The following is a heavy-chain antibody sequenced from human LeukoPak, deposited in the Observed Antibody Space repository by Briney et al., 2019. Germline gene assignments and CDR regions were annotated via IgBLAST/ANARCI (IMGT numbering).Heavy chain of an antibody. Sequence: ASVKVSCKASGNTFTSFHIHWVRQAPGQGLEYMGIIKVYGDTTIYAQRFQGRITMTRATSTSTVYMELSSRNSEDTAVYYCARESPSTFYFDYWGQGTLVTVSS. D-gene: IGHD1-1*01. CDR1: GNTFTSFH. V-gene: IGHV1-46*01. CDR2: IKVYGDTT. CDR3: ARESPSTFYFDY. J-gene: IGHJ4*02.